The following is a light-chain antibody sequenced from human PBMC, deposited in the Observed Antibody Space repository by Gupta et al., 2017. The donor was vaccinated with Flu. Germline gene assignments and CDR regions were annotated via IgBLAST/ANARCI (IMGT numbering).Light chain of an antibody. CDR2: GDR. CDR3: QVWDGSSDGRV. J-gene: IGLJ3*02. Sequence: ETSRCTGRVNKNGGKNVNWYQQMPGQAPVLVIYGDRQRPSGVPERFSGANSGNTATMTSSRVDAEDEADYYWQVWDGSSDGRVFGGGTKLTVL. V-gene: IGLV3-21*02. CDR1: KNGGKN.